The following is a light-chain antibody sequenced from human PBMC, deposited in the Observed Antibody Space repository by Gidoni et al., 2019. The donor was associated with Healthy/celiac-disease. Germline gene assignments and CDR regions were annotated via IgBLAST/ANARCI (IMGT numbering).Light chain of an antibody. V-gene: IGKV3-20*01. J-gene: IGKJ5*01. CDR2: GAS. CDR1: QSVSSSY. Sequence: EIVLTQSPGTLSLSPGERATLSCRASQSVSSSYLAWYQQKPGQAPRLLIYGASSGSGTDFTLTISRLEPEDFAVYYHQQYGSSITFGQGTRLEIK. CDR3: QQYGSSIT.